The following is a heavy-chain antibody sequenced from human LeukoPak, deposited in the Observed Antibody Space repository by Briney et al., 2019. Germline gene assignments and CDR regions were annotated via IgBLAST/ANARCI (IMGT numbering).Heavy chain of an antibody. D-gene: IGHD5-18*01. Sequence: ASVKVSCKASGGTFSSYAISWVRQAPGQGLEWMGGITPIFGTANYAQKFQGRVTITTDESTSTAYMELSSLRSEDTAVYYCARDTAMASGWFDPWGQGTLVTVSS. J-gene: IGHJ5*02. CDR2: ITPIFGTA. CDR1: GGTFSSYA. V-gene: IGHV1-69*05. CDR3: ARDTAMASGWFDP.